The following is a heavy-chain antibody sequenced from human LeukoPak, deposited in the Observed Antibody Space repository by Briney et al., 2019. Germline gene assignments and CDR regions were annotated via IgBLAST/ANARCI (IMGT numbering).Heavy chain of an antibody. J-gene: IGHJ3*02. Sequence: SVKVSCKASGGTFSSYAISWVRQAPGQGLEWMGGIIPIFGTANYAQKFQGRVTITADESTSTAYLELSSLRSEDTAVYYCAAYGEDSSRAFDIWGQGIMVTVSS. CDR3: AAYGEDSSRAFDI. D-gene: IGHD3-22*01. CDR1: GGTFSSYA. CDR2: IIPIFGTA. V-gene: IGHV1-69*13.